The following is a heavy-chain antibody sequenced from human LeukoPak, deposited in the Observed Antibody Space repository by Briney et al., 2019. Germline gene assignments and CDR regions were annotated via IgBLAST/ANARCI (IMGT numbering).Heavy chain of an antibody. Sequence: SETLSLTCAVSGYSISSGYYWGWIRQPPGKGLEWIGSIYHSGSTYYNPSLKSRVTISVDTSNNQFSLRLNSVTAADTAVYYCARDPRWLTPDCTSTSCYENYFDPWGQGTLVTVSS. CDR1: GYSISSGYY. CDR3: ARDPRWLTPDCTSTSCYENYFDP. CDR2: IYHSGST. J-gene: IGHJ5*02. D-gene: IGHD2-2*01. V-gene: IGHV4-38-2*02.